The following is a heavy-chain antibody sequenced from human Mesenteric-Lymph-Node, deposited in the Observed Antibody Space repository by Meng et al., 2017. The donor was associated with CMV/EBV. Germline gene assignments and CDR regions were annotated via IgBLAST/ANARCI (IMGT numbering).Heavy chain of an antibody. CDR1: GYRFTSYG. J-gene: IGHJ4*02. CDR2: VSAYNGNT. CDR3: ARGRLDQLLFCYFDY. D-gene: IGHD2-2*01. Sequence: ASVKVSCKTSGYRFTSYGFSWVRQAPGQGLEWMGWVSAYNGNTNYAQKFQGRVTMTTDTSTSTAYMDLRNLRSDDTAVYYCARGRLDQLLFCYFDYWGQGTLVTVSS. V-gene: IGHV1-18*01.